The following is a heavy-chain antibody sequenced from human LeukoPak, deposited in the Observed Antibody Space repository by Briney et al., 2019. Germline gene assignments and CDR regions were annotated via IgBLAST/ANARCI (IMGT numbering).Heavy chain of an antibody. Sequence: GGSLRLSCAASGFTFSSYSMNWVRQAPGKGLEWVSAISGSGGSTYYADSVKGRFTISRDNSKNTLYLQMNSLRAEDTAVYYCARRSGSYMELDYWGQGTLVTVSS. CDR1: GFTFSSYS. D-gene: IGHD1-26*01. CDR2: ISGSGGST. J-gene: IGHJ4*02. CDR3: ARRSGSYMELDY. V-gene: IGHV3-23*01.